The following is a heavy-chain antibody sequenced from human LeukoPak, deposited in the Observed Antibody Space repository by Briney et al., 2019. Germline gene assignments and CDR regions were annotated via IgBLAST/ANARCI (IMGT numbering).Heavy chain of an antibody. CDR1: GYTFTSYD. Sequence: GASVKVSCKASGYTFTSYDVNWVQQATGQGLEWMGWMNPNSGNTGYAQKFQGRVTMTRNTSISTAYMELSSLRSEDTAVYYCARARYFDWLLFPSTSVRAYYFDYWGQGTLVTVSS. D-gene: IGHD3-9*01. V-gene: IGHV1-8*01. CDR2: MNPNSGNT. J-gene: IGHJ4*02. CDR3: ARARYFDWLLFPSTSVRAYYFDY.